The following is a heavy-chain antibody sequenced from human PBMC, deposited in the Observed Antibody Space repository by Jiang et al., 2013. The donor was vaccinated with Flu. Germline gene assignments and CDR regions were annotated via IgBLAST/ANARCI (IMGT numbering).Heavy chain of an antibody. CDR1: GYTFTGYD. J-gene: IGHJ4*01. Sequence: GAEVKKPGASVKVSCKTSGYTFTGYDVHWVRQAPGQGLEWMAKINPNSGGTLYVHNFQGSFTVTRDTSISTAYMELSRLTSDDTAVYFCATNGVGDQTGFD. CDR2: INPNSGGT. CDR3: ATNGVGDQTGFD. V-gene: IGHV1-2*02. D-gene: IGHD1-26*01.